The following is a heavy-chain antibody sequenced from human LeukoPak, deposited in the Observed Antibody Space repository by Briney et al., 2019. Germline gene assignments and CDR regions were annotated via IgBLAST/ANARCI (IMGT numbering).Heavy chain of an antibody. CDR2: ISGSGGST. CDR1: GFTFSSYA. V-gene: IGHV3-23*01. CDR3: AKMMATITGYYYGMDV. J-gene: IGHJ6*02. D-gene: IGHD5-24*01. Sequence: PGGSLRLSCAASGFTFSSYAMSWARQAPGKGLEWVSAISGSGGSTYYADSVKGRFTISRDNSKNTLYLQMNSLRAEDTAVYYCAKMMATITGYYYGMDVWGQGTTATVSS.